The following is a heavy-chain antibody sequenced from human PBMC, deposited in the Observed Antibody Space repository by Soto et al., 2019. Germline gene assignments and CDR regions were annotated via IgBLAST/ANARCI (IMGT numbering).Heavy chain of an antibody. CDR3: AGTTSHQWYYMDV. D-gene: IGHD1-7*01. Sequence: PSQTLSLTCAISGDSVSSNSAAWNWIRQSPSRGLEWLARTYYRSQWYNDYAVSVRSRITVNPDTSKNQFSLQLTSVTPEDTAVYYCAGTTSHQWYYMDVWGKGTTVTVSS. CDR1: GDSVSSNSAA. V-gene: IGHV6-1*01. J-gene: IGHJ6*03. CDR2: TYYRSQWYN.